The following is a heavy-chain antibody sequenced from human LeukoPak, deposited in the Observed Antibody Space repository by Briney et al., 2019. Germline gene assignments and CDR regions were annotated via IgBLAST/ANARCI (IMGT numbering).Heavy chain of an antibody. CDR1: GGSLSGYY. Sequence: SSETLSLTCAVYGGSLSGYYWSWIRPPPGKGLEWIGEINQSGGTNYNPSLKSRVSISVDTSKSQFSLKLSSVTAADTAVYYCARGWGRAVAGNFYWGRGTPVTVSS. CDR2: INQSGGT. D-gene: IGHD6-19*01. V-gene: IGHV4-34*01. CDR3: ARGWGRAVAGNFY. J-gene: IGHJ4*02.